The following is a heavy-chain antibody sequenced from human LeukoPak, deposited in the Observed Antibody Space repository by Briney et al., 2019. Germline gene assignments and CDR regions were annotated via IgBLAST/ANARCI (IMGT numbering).Heavy chain of an antibody. CDR1: GFAFSNYW. J-gene: IGHJ4*02. V-gene: IGHV3-7*01. CDR3: GSTNSFFY. D-gene: IGHD2-2*01. Sequence: GESLRLSCAASGFAFSNYWMNWVRQAPGKGLEWVANIKQDGSETYYVDSVKGRFTISRDNAKNSLYLQMNSLRAEDTALYYCGSTNSFFYWGQGTLVTVSS. CDR2: IKQDGSET.